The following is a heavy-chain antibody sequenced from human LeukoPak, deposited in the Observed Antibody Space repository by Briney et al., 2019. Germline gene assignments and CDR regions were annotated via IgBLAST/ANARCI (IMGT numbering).Heavy chain of an antibody. V-gene: IGHV3-21*01. D-gene: IGHD2-21*01. CDR3: ARVGLPRVIDY. CDR2: ISSSSSYI. Sequence: AGGSLRPSCAASGSTFSSYSMNWVRQAPGKGLEWVSSISSSSSYIYYADSVKGRFTISRDNAKNSLYLRMNSLRAEDTAVYYCARVGLPRVIDYWGQGTLVTVSS. CDR1: GSTFSSYS. J-gene: IGHJ4*02.